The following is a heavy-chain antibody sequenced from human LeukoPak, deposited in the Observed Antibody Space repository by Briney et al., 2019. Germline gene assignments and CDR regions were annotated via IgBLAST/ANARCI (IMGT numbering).Heavy chain of an antibody. V-gene: IGHV3-23*01. J-gene: IGHJ4*02. CDR2: ISGNGGST. Sequence: PGGSLRLPCAASGFTFSSYAMSWVRQAPGKGLEWVSAISGNGGSTYYADSVKGRFTISRDNSKNTLYLQMNSLRAEDTAVYYCAKDRLGGGDYFDYWGQGTLVTLSS. D-gene: IGHD3-16*01. CDR1: GFTFSSYA. CDR3: AKDRLGGGDYFDY.